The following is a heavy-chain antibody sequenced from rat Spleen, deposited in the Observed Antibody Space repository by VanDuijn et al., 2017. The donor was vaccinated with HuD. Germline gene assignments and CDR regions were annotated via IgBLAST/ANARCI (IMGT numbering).Heavy chain of an antibody. CDR2: ISPSGGST. CDR1: GFTFSNYD. V-gene: IGHV5-25*01. CDR3: ARHLGYNNYVMDA. J-gene: IGHJ4*01. D-gene: IGHD1-10*01. Sequence: EVQLVESGGGLVQPGRSLKLSCAASGFTFSNYDMAWVRQAPTKGLEWVASISPSGGSTYYRDSVKGRFTVSRDNAKSTLYLQMDSLRSEDTATYYCARHLGYNNYVMDAWGQGASVTVSS.